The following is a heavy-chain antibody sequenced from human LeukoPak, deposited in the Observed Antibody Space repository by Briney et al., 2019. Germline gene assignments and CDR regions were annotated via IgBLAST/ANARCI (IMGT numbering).Heavy chain of an antibody. CDR1: GGTFSSYA. CDR2: IIPIFGTA. Sequence: SVKVSCKASGGTFSSYAISWVRQAPGQRLEWMGGIIPIFGTANYAQKFQGRVTITADESTSTAYMELSSLRSEDTAVYYCASSVKVDTAMGDAFDIWGQGTMVTVSS. CDR3: ASSVKVDTAMGDAFDI. D-gene: IGHD5-18*01. J-gene: IGHJ3*02. V-gene: IGHV1-69*13.